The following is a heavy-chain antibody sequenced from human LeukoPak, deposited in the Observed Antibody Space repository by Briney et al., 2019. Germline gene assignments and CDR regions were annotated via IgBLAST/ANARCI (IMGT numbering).Heavy chain of an antibody. CDR2: IYYSGST. J-gene: IGHJ4*02. D-gene: IGHD1-26*01. V-gene: IGHV4-39*01. Sequence: PSETLSLTCTVSGGSISSSSYYRGWIRQPPGKGLEWIGSIYYSGSTYYNPSLKSRVTISVDTSKNQFSLKLSSVTAADTAVYYCASLRERSYYARGFDYWGQGTLVTVSS. CDR1: GGSISSSSYY. CDR3: ASLRERSYYARGFDY.